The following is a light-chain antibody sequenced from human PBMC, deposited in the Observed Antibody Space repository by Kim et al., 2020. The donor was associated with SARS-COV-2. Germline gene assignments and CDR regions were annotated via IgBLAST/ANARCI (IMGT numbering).Light chain of an antibody. CDR3: CSYAGSRYFVL. CDR2: EVT. J-gene: IGLJ2*01. CDR1: SQHFCNAHL. V-gene: IGLV2-23*02. Sequence: SITLPCPGTSQHFCNAHLVSRYQQRPGKPPKLIIFEVTKRPSGVSNRFSGSKSGDTASLTISGLQAEDESDYYCCSYAGSRYFVLFGGGTQLTVL.